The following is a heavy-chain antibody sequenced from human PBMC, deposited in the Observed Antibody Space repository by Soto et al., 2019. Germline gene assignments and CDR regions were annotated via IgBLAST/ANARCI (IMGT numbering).Heavy chain of an antibody. CDR2: IHSGGSRI. Sequence: EVQLVESGGGLVQPGGSLILSRAASGFTFSTYHMNWVRQAPGKGLEWVSYIHSGGSRIYYADSVKGRFTISRDNAKNSLYLQMNSLRAEDTAVYYCARDGSTVTTNYHYAMDVWGQGTTVTVSS. CDR3: ARDGSTVTTNYHYAMDV. CDR1: GFTFSTYH. V-gene: IGHV3-48*03. D-gene: IGHD4-17*01. J-gene: IGHJ6*02.